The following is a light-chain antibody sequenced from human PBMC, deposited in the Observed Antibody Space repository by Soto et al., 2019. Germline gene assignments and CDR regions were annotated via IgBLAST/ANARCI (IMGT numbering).Light chain of an antibody. J-gene: IGKJ5*01. Sequence: DIEMTQSPSSLSASVGDIFTITCRASQVISTSLAWYQVKPGKAPKLLIYAASTLESGVPSRFSATVSGTEFSLTITSLQPEDFATYYCQQLFDSPITFGQGTRLEIK. V-gene: IGKV1-9*01. CDR3: QQLFDSPIT. CDR1: QVISTS. CDR2: AAS.